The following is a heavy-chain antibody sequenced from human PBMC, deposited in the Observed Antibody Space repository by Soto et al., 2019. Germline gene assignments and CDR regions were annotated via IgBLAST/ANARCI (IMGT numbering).Heavy chain of an antibody. Sequence: SVKVSCKACGGTFSSYTISWVRQAPGQGLEWMGRIIPILGIANYAQKFQGRVTITADKSTSTAYMELSSLRSEDTAVYFCDRDGVPDADLYIRAQRTTLTVS. CDR3: DRDGVPDADLYI. CDR2: IIPILGIA. CDR1: GGTFSSYT. V-gene: IGHV1-69*04. J-gene: IGHJ6*02. D-gene: IGHD3-16*02.